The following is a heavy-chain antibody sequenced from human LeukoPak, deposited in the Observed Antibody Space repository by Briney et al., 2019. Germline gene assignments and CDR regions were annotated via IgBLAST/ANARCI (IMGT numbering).Heavy chain of an antibody. V-gene: IGHV4-59*02. CDR1: GGSVSPYY. CDR2: IYYSGST. J-gene: IGHJ4*02. CDR3: ASRIAVSKFDY. Sequence: PSETLSLTCTVSGGSVSPYYWSWIRQPPGKGLEWIGYIYYSGSTNYNPSLKSRVTISVDTSKNQFSLRLSSVTAADTAVYYCASRIAVSKFDYWGQGTLVTVSS. D-gene: IGHD6-19*01.